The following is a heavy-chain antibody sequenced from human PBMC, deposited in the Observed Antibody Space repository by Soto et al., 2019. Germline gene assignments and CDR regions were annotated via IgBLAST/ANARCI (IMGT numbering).Heavy chain of an antibody. J-gene: IGHJ6*02. Sequence: PGGSLRLSCAASGFTFSSYAMHWVRQAPGKGLEWVAVISYDGSNKYYADSVKGRFTISRDNSKNTLYLQMNSLRAEDTAVYYCARGCGGDCYGYYYYYGMDVWGQGTTVTVYS. V-gene: IGHV3-30-3*01. CDR1: GFTFSSYA. CDR3: ARGCGGDCYGYYYYYGMDV. CDR2: ISYDGSNK. D-gene: IGHD2-21*02.